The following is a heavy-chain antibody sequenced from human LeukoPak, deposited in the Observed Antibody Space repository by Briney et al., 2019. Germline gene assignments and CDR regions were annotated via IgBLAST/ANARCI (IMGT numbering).Heavy chain of an antibody. J-gene: IGHJ4*02. CDR2: IKQDGSEK. CDR1: GFTFSSYW. D-gene: IGHD3-22*01. Sequence: PGGSLRLSCAASGFTFSSYWMSWVRQAPGKGLEWVANIKQDGSEKYYVDSVKGRFTISRDNAKNSRYLQMNSLRAEDTAVYYCAKRSDSSGYKTQADYWGQGTLVTVSS. CDR3: AKRSDSSGYKTQADY. V-gene: IGHV3-7*03.